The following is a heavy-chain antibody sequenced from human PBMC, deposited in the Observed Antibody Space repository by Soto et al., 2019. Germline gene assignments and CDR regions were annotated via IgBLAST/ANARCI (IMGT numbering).Heavy chain of an antibody. D-gene: IGHD4-17*01. CDR2: IYFSGST. J-gene: IGHJ4*02. CDR1: GGSISSYY. Sequence: QVQLQESGPGLVKPSETLSLTCIVSGGSISSYYWSWIRQPPGKGLEWIGYIYFSGSTYYNPSLESRVTISLDTSQNQFSLKLSSVTAADTAMYFCASGDAWEAFLAHWGQGILVTVSS. V-gene: IGHV4-59*12. CDR3: ASGDAWEAFLAH.